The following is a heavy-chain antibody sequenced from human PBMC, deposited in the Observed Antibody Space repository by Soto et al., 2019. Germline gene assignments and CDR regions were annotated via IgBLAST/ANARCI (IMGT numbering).Heavy chain of an antibody. CDR2: ISGDGTTT. D-gene: IGHD3-10*01. CDR3: ASDPYYYASGF. J-gene: IGHJ4*02. Sequence: QVQLVESGGGLVEPGGSLRLSCAASGFRFSDHYMTWIRQAPGKGLEWVSKISGDGTTTYYADSVKGRFTVSRDNAENSVYLQMNSLRAEDPAVYYCASDPYYYASGFWGQGTLVTVSS. CDR1: GFRFSDHY. V-gene: IGHV3-11*01.